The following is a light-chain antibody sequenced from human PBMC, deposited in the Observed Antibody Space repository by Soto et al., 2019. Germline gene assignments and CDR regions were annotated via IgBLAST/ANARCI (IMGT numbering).Light chain of an antibody. CDR1: QSLLYSSNNKNY. Sequence: DIVMTQSPDSLSVSLCERATINCKSIQSLLYSSNNKNYFAWYQQKPGQPPKLLIYWASTRESGVPDRFSGSGSGTDFTLTISSLQAEDVAVYYCQQYYSTPRTFGQGTKVDIK. CDR2: WAS. CDR3: QQYYSTPRT. J-gene: IGKJ1*01. V-gene: IGKV4-1*01.